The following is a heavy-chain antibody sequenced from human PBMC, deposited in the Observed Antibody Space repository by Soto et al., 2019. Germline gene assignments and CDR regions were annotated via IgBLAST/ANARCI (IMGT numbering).Heavy chain of an antibody. V-gene: IGHV4-39*01. CDR2: IYYSGST. CDR3: ARLGAARSLYYFDY. Sequence: AETLSLTCTVSGGSISSSSYYWGWIRQPPGKGREWIGSIYYSGSTYYNPSLKSRVTISVDTSKIQFSLKLSSVTAADTAVYYCARLGAARSLYYFDYWGQGTLVTVSS. CDR1: GGSISSSSYY. D-gene: IGHD6-6*01. J-gene: IGHJ4*02.